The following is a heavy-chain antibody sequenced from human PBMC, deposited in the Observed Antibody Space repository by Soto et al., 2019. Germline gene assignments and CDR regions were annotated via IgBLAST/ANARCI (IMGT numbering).Heavy chain of an antibody. J-gene: IGHJ5*02. D-gene: IGHD3-22*01. CDR2: INPFGGET. CDR3: AEDPENSFGYNFFDH. CDR1: GYPFTSYH. V-gene: IGHV1-46*01. Sequence: QVQLVHSGAEVKKPGASVKVSCKASGYPFTSYHMHWVRQAPGQGLEWMGVINPFGGETRYSQQFKGRVTMTMEPSTGKVYMGLRGLGSEDTAVYSVAEDPENSFGYNFFDHGAREPCSASPQ.